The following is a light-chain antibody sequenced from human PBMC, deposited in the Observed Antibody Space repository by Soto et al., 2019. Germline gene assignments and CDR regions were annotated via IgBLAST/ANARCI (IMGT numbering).Light chain of an antibody. CDR3: AAWDDSLNGVV. CDR1: SSNIGSTT. V-gene: IGLV1-44*01. J-gene: IGLJ3*02. Sequence: QPVLTQPPSASGTPGQRVTIACSGSSSNIGSTTVKWYQQLPGTAPKLLIYNNNQRPSGVPDRFSGSKSGTSASLAISGLQSEDEGDYYCAAWDDSLNGVVFGGGTQLTVL. CDR2: NNN.